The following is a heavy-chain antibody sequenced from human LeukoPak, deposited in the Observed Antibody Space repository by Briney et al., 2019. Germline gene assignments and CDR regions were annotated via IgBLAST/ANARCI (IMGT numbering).Heavy chain of an antibody. J-gene: IGHJ6*03. V-gene: IGHV4-4*07. Sequence: PSETLSLTCTVSGGSISSYSWSWIRQPAGKGLEWIGRIYTSGNTNYNPSLKSRITMSIDTSKYQFSLRLSSVTAADTAVYYCARGSGSYSYSYMDVWGQGTTVTVSS. CDR3: ARGSGSYSYSYMDV. CDR1: GGSISSYS. D-gene: IGHD1-26*01. CDR2: IYTSGNT.